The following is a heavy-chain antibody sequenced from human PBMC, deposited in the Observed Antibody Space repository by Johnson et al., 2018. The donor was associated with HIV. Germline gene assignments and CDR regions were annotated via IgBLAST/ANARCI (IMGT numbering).Heavy chain of an antibody. CDR2: ISYDGSNK. CDR3: AREYYYDSSGYNAFDI. CDR1: GFTFSSYA. Sequence: QVQLVESGGGVVQPGRSLRLSCAASGFTFSSYAMHWVRQAPGKGLEWVAVISYDGSNKYYAYSVKGRFTISRDNSKNTLYLQMNSLRAEDTAVYYCAREYYYDSSGYNAFDIWGQGTMVNVSS. V-gene: IGHV3-30*04. D-gene: IGHD3-22*01. J-gene: IGHJ3*02.